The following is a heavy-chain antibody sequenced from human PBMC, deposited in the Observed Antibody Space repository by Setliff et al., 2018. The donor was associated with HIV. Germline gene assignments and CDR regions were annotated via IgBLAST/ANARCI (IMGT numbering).Heavy chain of an antibody. J-gene: IGHJ5*01. CDR2: ISYDGSDN. V-gene: IGHV3-33*08. D-gene: IGHD2-8*01. CDR1: GFAFSNYN. Sequence: GGSLRLSCAASGFAFSNYNIHWVRQAPGKGLEWVALISYDGSDNYYGDSVKGRFTISRDNSKNTLFLQMNSLRAEDTAVYYCARPLLRTNPVYGILGNWFDSWGRGTLVTVSS. CDR3: ARPLLRTNPVYGILGNWFDS.